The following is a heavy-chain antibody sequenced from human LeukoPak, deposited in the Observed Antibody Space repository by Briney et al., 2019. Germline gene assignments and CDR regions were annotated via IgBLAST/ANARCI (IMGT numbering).Heavy chain of an antibody. CDR1: GFSFNDFY. V-gene: IGHV3-11*03. CDR3: VKARFTTFVYY. J-gene: IGHJ4*02. D-gene: IGHD1-1*01. Sequence: PGETLCLSCAASGFSFNDFYRSWVRQAPGKGLEWVSYINHLGSQTDSADSEKGRLTISRDNAKNSLSLQLNNLCVDDKAVYYCVKARFTTFVYYWGQGNLLTV. CDR2: INHLGSQT.